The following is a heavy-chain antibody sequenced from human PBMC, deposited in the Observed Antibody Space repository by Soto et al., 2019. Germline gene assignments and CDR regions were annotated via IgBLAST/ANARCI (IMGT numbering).Heavy chain of an antibody. CDR2: IIPIFGTA. CDR3: AREIFGVIISGGRDAFDI. D-gene: IGHD3-3*01. V-gene: IGHV1-69*01. J-gene: IGHJ3*02. CDR1: GGTFSTYA. Sequence: QVQLVQSGAEVKKPGSSVKVSCKASGGTFSTYAISWVRQDPGQGLEWMGGIIPIFGTAKYAQKFQGRVTITADESTSTAYMELSSLRSEDTAVYYCAREIFGVIISGGRDAFDIWGQGTMVTVSS.